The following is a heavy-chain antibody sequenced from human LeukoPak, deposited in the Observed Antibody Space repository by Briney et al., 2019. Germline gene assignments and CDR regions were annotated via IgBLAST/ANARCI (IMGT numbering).Heavy chain of an antibody. Sequence: GGSLRLSCAASGFTFSSYAMHWVRQAPGKGLEWVAVISYDGSNKYYADSVKGRFTISRDNSKNTLYLQRNSLRAEDTAVYYCARDLPGGAPTSTLGDWGQGTLVTVSS. CDR1: GFTFSSYA. V-gene: IGHV3-30*04. D-gene: IGHD2/OR15-2a*01. CDR3: ARDLPGGAPTSTLGD. J-gene: IGHJ4*02. CDR2: ISYDGSNK.